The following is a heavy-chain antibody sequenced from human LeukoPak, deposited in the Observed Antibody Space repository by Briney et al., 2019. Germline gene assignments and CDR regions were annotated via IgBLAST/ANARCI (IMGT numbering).Heavy chain of an antibody. CDR2: IIPIFGTA. D-gene: IGHD2-2*01. CDR3: ATGPGDFGCSSTSCFPS. CDR1: GGTFSSYA. J-gene: IGHJ5*02. Sequence: SVKVSCKASGGTFSSYAISWVRQAPGQGLEWMGGIIPIFGTANYAQKFQGRVTITADESTSTAYMELSSLRSEDTAVYYCATGPGDFGCSSTSCFPSWGQGTLVTVSS. V-gene: IGHV1-69*13.